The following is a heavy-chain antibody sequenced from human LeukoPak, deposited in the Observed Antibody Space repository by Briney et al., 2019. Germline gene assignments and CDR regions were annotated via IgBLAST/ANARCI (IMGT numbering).Heavy chain of an antibody. CDR3: ARGMTTVVTPGVY. Sequence: ASVNVSCKASGYTFTGYYMHWVRQAPGQGFEWMGWINPNSGGTNYAQKFKGRVTMTRDTSISTAYMQLSRLRSDDTAVYYCARGMTTVVTPGVYWGQGTLVTVSS. V-gene: IGHV1-2*02. CDR2: INPNSGGT. J-gene: IGHJ4*02. CDR1: GYTFTGYY. D-gene: IGHD4-23*01.